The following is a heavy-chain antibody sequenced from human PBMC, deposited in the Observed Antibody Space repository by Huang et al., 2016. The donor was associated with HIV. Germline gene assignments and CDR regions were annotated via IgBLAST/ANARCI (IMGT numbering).Heavy chain of an antibody. CDR2: LNPNIGNT. D-gene: IGHD2-15*01. V-gene: IGHV1-8*01. CDR1: GYTFSNYD. Sequence: QVQLVQSGAEVKKPGASVKVSCKASGYTFSNYDSNWVRQAPGQGLEGRGWLNPNIGNTGYTRKFQGRVTMTRSTSISTAYMELSRLRFEDTAVYYCATLPPVNYGRSGGRVRDYWGQGSLVTVSS. CDR3: ATLPPVNYGRSGGRVRDY. J-gene: IGHJ4*02.